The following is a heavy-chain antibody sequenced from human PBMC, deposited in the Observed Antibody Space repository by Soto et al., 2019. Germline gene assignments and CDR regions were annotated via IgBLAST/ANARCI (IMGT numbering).Heavy chain of an antibody. CDR2: INPNSGGT. V-gene: IGHV1-2*02. Sequence: GASVKVSCKASGYTFTGYYIHWVRQAPGQGLECMGWINPNSGGTNYAQKFQGRVTMTRDTSISTAYMELSRLRSDDTAVYYCARFKGAAAAGTRFGGYYYGMDVWGQGTTVTVSS. D-gene: IGHD6-13*01. CDR1: GYTFTGYY. CDR3: ARFKGAAAAGTRFGGYYYGMDV. J-gene: IGHJ6*02.